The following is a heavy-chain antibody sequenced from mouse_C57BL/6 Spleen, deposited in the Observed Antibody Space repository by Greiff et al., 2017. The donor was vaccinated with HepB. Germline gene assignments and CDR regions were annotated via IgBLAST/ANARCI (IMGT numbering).Heavy chain of an antibody. CDR1: GYTFTSYW. V-gene: IGHV1-59*01. Sequence: VQLQQPGAELVRPGTSVKLSCKASGYTFTSYWMHWVKQRPGQGLEWIGVIDPSDSYTNYNQKFKGKATLTVDTSSSTAYMQLSSLTSEDSAVYYCARSGNYYERNFDYWGQGTTLTVSS. CDR3: ARSGNYYERNFDY. D-gene: IGHD1-1*01. CDR2: IDPSDSYT. J-gene: IGHJ2*01.